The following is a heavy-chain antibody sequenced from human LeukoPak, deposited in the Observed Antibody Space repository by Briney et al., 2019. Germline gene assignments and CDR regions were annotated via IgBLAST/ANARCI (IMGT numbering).Heavy chain of an antibody. D-gene: IGHD2-21*02. CDR3: ARATYCGGDCYGLDY. CDR2: ISAYNGNT. Sequence: ASVTVSFKASGYTFTSYGISWVRQAPGQGLEWMGWISAYNGNTNYAQKLQGRVTMTTDTSTSTAYMELRSLRSDDTAVYYCARATYCGGDCYGLDYWGQGTLVTVSS. J-gene: IGHJ4*02. CDR1: GYTFTSYG. V-gene: IGHV1-18*01.